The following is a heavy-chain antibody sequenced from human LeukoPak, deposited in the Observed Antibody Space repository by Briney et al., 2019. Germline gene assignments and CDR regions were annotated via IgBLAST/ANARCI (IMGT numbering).Heavy chain of an antibody. V-gene: IGHV3-30*19. Sequence: GGSLRLSCAASGFTFSSYGMHWVRQAPGKGLEWVAVISYDGSNKYYADSVKGRFTIPRDNSKNTLYLQMNSLRAEDTAVYYCARHDITIFGVVIDYWGQGTLVTVSS. CDR1: GFTFSSYG. CDR3: ARHDITIFGVVIDY. J-gene: IGHJ4*02. CDR2: ISYDGSNK. D-gene: IGHD3-3*01.